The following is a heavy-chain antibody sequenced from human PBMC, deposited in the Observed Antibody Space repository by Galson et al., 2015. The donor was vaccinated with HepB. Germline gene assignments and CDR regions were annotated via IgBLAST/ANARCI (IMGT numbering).Heavy chain of an antibody. D-gene: IGHD3-16*01. CDR3: AKGWLWGTDY. CDR1: GFTFSSYG. V-gene: IGHV3-30*02. CDR2: IRYDGSNK. Sequence: SLRLSCAASGFTFSSYGMHWVRQAPGKGLEWVAFIRYDGSNKDYADSVKGRFTISRDNAKNTLYLQMNSLRAEDTAVYYCAKGWLWGTDYWGQGTLVTVSS. J-gene: IGHJ4*02.